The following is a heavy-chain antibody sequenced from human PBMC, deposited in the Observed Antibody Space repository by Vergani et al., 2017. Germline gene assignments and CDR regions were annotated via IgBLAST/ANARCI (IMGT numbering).Heavy chain of an antibody. J-gene: IGHJ6*04. CDR3: ARDGLGTRYGSLDG. CDR2: IYTSGST. V-gene: IGHV4-61*02. Sequence: QVQLQESGPGLVKPSQTLSLTCTVSGGSISSGSYYWSWIRQPAGKGLEWIGRIYTSGSTNYNPSLKSRVTISVDTSKNQFSLKLSSVTAADTAVYYCARDGLGTRYGSLDGWGKGTTVTVSS. CDR1: GGSISSGSYY. D-gene: IGHD6-13*01.